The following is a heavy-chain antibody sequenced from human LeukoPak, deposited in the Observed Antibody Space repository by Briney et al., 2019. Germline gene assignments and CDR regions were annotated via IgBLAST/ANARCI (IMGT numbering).Heavy chain of an antibody. CDR3: ARGHTRITMLRGSRSAYYFDY. CDR2: INHGGST. D-gene: IGHD3-10*01. Sequence: SETLSLTCAVYGGSFSGDFWSWIRQSPGKGLEWIGEINHGGSTTYNPSLESRVTISVDTSKNQFSLKLSSVTAADTAVYYCARGHTRITMLRGSRSAYYFDYWGQGTLVTVSS. J-gene: IGHJ4*02. V-gene: IGHV4-34*01. CDR1: GGSFSGDF.